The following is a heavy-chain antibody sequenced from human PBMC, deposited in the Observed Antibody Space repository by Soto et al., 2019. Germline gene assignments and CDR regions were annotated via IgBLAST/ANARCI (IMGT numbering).Heavy chain of an antibody. Sequence: QAQLVESGGGVVQPGESLRLSCEVSGFTFSAYGMHWVRQAPGKGLEWVAAISHDGTNKNYGDSVKGRFTISRDNSKKTLYLQINSLRPEDTALYYCAKDEYYYSRSGYYIFDSWGQGTLVTVSS. CDR2: ISHDGTNK. CDR3: AKDEYYYSRSGYYIFDS. V-gene: IGHV3-30*18. D-gene: IGHD3-22*01. CDR1: GFTFSAYG. J-gene: IGHJ4*02.